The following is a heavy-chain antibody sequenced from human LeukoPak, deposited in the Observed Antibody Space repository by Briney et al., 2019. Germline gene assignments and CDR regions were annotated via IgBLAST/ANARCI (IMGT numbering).Heavy chain of an antibody. CDR3: ARARSIAARRTHNWFDP. Sequence: SVKVSCKASGGTFSSYAISWVRQAPGQGLEWMGGIIPIFGTANYAQEFQGRVTITTDESTSTAYMELSSLRSEDTAVYYCARARSIAARRTHNWFDPWGQGTLVTVSS. CDR1: GGTFSSYA. CDR2: IIPIFGTA. D-gene: IGHD6-6*01. J-gene: IGHJ5*02. V-gene: IGHV1-69*05.